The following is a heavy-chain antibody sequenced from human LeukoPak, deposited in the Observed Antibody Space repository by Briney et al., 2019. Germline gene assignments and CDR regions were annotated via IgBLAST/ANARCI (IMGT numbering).Heavy chain of an antibody. CDR1: GFTFDDYA. CDR3: AKDGSIAVAGKYFDY. J-gene: IGHJ4*02. Sequence: SLRLSCAASGFTFDDYAMHWVRQAPGKGLEWVSGISWNSGSIGYADSVKGRFTISRDNAKNSLYLQMNSLRAEDMALYYCAKDGSIAVAGKYFDYWGQGTLVTVSS. D-gene: IGHD6-19*01. V-gene: IGHV3-9*03. CDR2: ISWNSGSI.